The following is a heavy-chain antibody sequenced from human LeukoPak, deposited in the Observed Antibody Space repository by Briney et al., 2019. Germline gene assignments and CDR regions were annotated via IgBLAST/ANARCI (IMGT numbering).Heavy chain of an antibody. D-gene: IGHD3-10*01. V-gene: IGHV4-39*01. Sequence: SETLSLTCTVSGGSISSSSYYWGWIRPPPGKGLEWIGSIYYSGSTYYNPSLKSRVTISVDTSKNQFSLKLSSVTAAGTAVYYCAGPRAGYYGAYYMDVWGKGTMVTVSS. CDR1: GGSISSSSYY. CDR2: IYYSGST. J-gene: IGHJ6*03. CDR3: AGPRAGYYGAYYMDV.